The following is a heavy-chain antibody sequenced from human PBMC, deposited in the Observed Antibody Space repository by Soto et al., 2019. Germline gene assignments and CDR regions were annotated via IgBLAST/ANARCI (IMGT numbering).Heavy chain of an antibody. CDR3: ARPGIAVAGTPFGY. J-gene: IGHJ4*02. CDR1: GYTFTSYA. V-gene: IGHV1-3*01. CDR2: SNAGNGNT. D-gene: IGHD6-19*01. Sequence: ASVKVSCKASGYTFTSYAMHWVRQAPGQRLEWMGWSNAGNGNTKYSQKFQGRVTITRDTSASTAYMELSSLRSEDTAVYYCARPGIAVAGTPFGYWGQGTLVTVSS.